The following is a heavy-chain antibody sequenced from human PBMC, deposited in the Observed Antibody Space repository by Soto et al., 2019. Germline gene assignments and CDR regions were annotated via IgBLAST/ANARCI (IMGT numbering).Heavy chain of an antibody. CDR1: GDSVSSNSAA. CDR3: ARTPYSSSSGGNWFDH. CDR2: TYYRSKWYN. Sequence: SQTLSLTCVISGDSVSSNSAAWNWIRQSPSRGLEWLGRTYYRSKWYNDYAVSVKSRITINPDTSKNQFSLQLNSVTPEDTAVYYCARTPYSSSSGGNWFDHWGQGTLVTVSS. V-gene: IGHV6-1*01. J-gene: IGHJ5*02. D-gene: IGHD6-6*01.